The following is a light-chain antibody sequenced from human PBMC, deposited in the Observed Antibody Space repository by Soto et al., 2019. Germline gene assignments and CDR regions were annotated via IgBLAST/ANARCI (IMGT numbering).Light chain of an antibody. Sequence: EILMTQSQATLSVSPGERVTLSCRASQSVSSNLAWYQQKPGQAPRLLIYGASTRVTGVPARFSGGGSGTEFTLTISSLQSEDLGVYFCQQYKDWPPYTFGQGTKLEIK. CDR2: GAS. J-gene: IGKJ2*01. CDR3: QQYKDWPPYT. V-gene: IGKV3-15*01. CDR1: QSVSSN.